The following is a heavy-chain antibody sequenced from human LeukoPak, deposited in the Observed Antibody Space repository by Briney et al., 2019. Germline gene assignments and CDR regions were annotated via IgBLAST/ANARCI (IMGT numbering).Heavy chain of an antibody. CDR2: INPNSGGT. CDR3: ARTSKITIFGVVNYYYYYMDV. D-gene: IGHD3-3*01. Sequence: GASVKVSCKASGYTFTGYYMHWVRQAPGQGLEWMGWINPNSGGTNYAQKFQGRVTMTRDTSISTAYMELSRLRSDDTAVYYCARTSKITIFGVVNYYYYYMDVWGKGTTVTVSS. CDR1: GYTFTGYY. V-gene: IGHV1-2*02. J-gene: IGHJ6*03.